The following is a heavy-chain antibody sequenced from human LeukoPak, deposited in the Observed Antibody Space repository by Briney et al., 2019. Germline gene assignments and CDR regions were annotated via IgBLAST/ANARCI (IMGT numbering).Heavy chain of an antibody. CDR1: GGSISGSDYY. V-gene: IGHV4-39*07. J-gene: IGHJ3*02. Sequence: SETLSLTCTVSGGSISGSDYYWTWIRQPPGKGLEWIASIYYSGNTLYNPSLKSRVTISVDTSKNQFSLKLSSVTAADTAVYYCARLYYYDSSGYYGNAFDIWGQGTMVTVSS. D-gene: IGHD3-22*01. CDR2: IYYSGNT. CDR3: ARLYYYDSSGYYGNAFDI.